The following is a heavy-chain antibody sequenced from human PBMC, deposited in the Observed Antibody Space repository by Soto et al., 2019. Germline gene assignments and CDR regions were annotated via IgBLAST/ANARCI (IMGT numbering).Heavy chain of an antibody. CDR1: GFTFSSYG. J-gene: IGHJ6*02. CDR3: AKDQYYDSSGYYYYYYYGMDV. CDR2: ISYDGSNK. D-gene: IGHD3-22*01. V-gene: IGHV3-30*18. Sequence: GGSLRLSCAASGFTFSSYGMHWVRQAPGKGLEWVAVISYDGSNKYYADSVKGRFTISRDNSKNTLYLQMNSLRAKDTAVYYCAKDQYYDSSGYYYYYYYGMDVWGQGTTVTVSS.